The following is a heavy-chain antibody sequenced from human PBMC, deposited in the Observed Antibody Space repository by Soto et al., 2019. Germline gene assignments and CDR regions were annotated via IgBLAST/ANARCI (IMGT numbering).Heavy chain of an antibody. CDR3: ARGRYCSSTSCFIPQGQGYFDY. CDR2: IGTAGDT. CDR1: GFTFSSFD. V-gene: IGHV3-13*01. D-gene: IGHD2-2*01. Sequence: EVQLVESGGGLVQPGGSLRLSCAASGFTFSSFDMHWVRQVIGKGLEWVSAIGTAGDTYYPGSVKGRFTISRENAKNSLYLQMNSLRAEDTAVYYCARGRYCSSTSCFIPQGQGYFDYWGQGTLVTVSS. J-gene: IGHJ4*02.